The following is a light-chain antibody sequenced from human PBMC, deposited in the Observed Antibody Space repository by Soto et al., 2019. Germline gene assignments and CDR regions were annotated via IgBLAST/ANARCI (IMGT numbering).Light chain of an antibody. CDR1: QSISSSY. CDR3: QQYGYSFWT. V-gene: IGKV3-20*01. Sequence: ELVFTPSPVTLSLSRGEGAPLSCTASQSISSSYLAWYQQKPGQAPRLLIYSASSRATGIPDRFSGSGSGTDYTLTISRLEPEDFAVYYCQQYGYSFWTFGQGTKVDVK. CDR2: SAS. J-gene: IGKJ1*01.